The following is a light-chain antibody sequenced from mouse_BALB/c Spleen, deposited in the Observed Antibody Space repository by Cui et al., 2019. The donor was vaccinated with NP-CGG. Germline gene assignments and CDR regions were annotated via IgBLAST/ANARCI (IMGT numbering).Light chain of an antibody. CDR2: GTH. CDR3: ALWYSNHWV. J-gene: IGLJ1*01. Sequence: QAVVTQESALTTSPGETVTLTCGSTTGAVTTSNYANWVQEKPDNLFTGLIGGTHNRAPGVPARFSGSLIGDKADLTTTGAQTEDEAIYFCALWYSNHWVFGGGTKLTVL. V-gene: IGLV1*01. CDR1: TGAVTTSNY.